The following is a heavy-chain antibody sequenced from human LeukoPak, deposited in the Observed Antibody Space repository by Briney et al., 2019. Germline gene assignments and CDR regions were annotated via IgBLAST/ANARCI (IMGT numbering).Heavy chain of an antibody. CDR2: ISAYNGNT. J-gene: IGHJ6*02. V-gene: IGHV1-18*01. Sequence: ASVKVSCKASGYTFTSYGISRVRQAPGQGLEWMGWISAYNGNTNYAQKLQGRVTMTTDTSTSTAYMELRSLRSDDTAVYYCARDRASSSWPDYYYGMDVWGQGTTVTVSS. CDR3: ARDRASSSWPDYYYGMDV. D-gene: IGHD6-13*01. CDR1: GYTFTSYG.